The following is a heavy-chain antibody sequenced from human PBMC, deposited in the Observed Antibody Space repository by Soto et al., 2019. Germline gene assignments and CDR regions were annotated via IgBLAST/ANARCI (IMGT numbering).Heavy chain of an antibody. CDR1: GGTFSSYA. J-gene: IGHJ4*02. V-gene: IGHV1-69*05. CDR2: IIPIFGTA. CDR3: ARESRYCSGGSCYFLPGIDY. D-gene: IGHD2-15*01. Sequence: QVQLVQSGAEVKKPGSSVKVSCKASGGTFSSYAISWVRQAPGQGLEWMGGIIPIFGTANYAQKFQGRVTSTPDAATSTAYTELSSLRSEDTAVYYCARESRYCSGGSCYFLPGIDYWGQGTLVTVSS.